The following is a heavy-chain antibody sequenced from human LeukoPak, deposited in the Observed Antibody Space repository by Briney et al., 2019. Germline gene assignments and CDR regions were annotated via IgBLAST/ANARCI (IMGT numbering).Heavy chain of an antibody. D-gene: IGHD3-22*01. CDR3: ARIRHDSSGYYRFDH. CDR1: GYSFASYW. Sequence: GESLKISCKGSGYSFASYWIGWVRQMPGKGPEWMGIIYPGDSDTRYSPSFEGQVTISADKSITTAHLQWSSLKASDTAMYYRARIRHDSSGYYRFDHWGQGTLVTVSS. V-gene: IGHV5-51*01. J-gene: IGHJ4*02. CDR2: IYPGDSDT.